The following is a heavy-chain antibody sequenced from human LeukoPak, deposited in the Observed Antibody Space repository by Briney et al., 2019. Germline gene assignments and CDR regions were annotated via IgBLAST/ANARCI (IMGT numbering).Heavy chain of an antibody. CDR1: GGSFSGYY. J-gene: IGHJ4*02. CDR3: ASSPPTDSSGYYPFDY. CDR2: INHSGST. V-gene: IGHV4-34*01. D-gene: IGHD3-22*01. Sequence: SETLSLTCAVYGGSFSGYYWSWIRQPPGKGLEWIEEINHSGSTNYNPSLKSRVTISVDTSKNQFSLKLSSVTAADTAVYYCASSPPTDSSGYYPFDYWGQGTLVTVSS.